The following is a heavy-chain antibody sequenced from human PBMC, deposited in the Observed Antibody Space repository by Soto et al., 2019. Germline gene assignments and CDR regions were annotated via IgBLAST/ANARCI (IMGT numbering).Heavy chain of an antibody. CDR3: ASLSGYYYDSRRDPLAI. D-gene: IGHD3-22*01. CDR1: GGSISSYY. CDR2: IYTSGST. V-gene: IGHV4-4*07. Sequence: PSETLSLTCTVSGGSISSYYWSWIRQPAGKGLEWIGRIYTSGSTNYNPSLKSRVTMSVDTSKNQFSLKLSSVTAADTAVYYCASLSGYYYDSRRDPLAIWGQGTMVTVSS. J-gene: IGHJ3*02.